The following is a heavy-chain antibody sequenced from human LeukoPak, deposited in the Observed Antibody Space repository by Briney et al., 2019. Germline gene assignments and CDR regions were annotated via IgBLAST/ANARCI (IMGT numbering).Heavy chain of an antibody. CDR3: ARGKKKGSGYSGYDRIDY. CDR2: MNPNSGNT. J-gene: IGHJ4*02. D-gene: IGHD5-12*01. Sequence: ASVKVSCKASGYTFTSYDINWVRQATGQGLEWMGWMNPNSGNTGYAQKFRGRVTMTRNTSISTAYMELSSLRSEDTAVYYCARGKKKGSGYSGYDRIDYWGQGTLVTVSS. V-gene: IGHV1-8*01. CDR1: GYTFTSYD.